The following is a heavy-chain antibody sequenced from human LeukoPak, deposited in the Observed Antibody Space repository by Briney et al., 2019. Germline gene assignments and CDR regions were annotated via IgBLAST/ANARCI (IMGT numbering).Heavy chain of an antibody. Sequence: SETLSLTCTVSGYSISSGYYWGWIRQPPGKGLEWIGSIYHSGSTYYNPSLKSRVTISVDTSKNQISLKVRFVTAADTAVYYCARATEDCSSTSCYQYWFDPWGQGTLVTVSS. CDR2: IYHSGST. CDR1: GYSISSGYY. D-gene: IGHD2-2*01. J-gene: IGHJ5*02. CDR3: ARATEDCSSTSCYQYWFDP. V-gene: IGHV4-38-2*02.